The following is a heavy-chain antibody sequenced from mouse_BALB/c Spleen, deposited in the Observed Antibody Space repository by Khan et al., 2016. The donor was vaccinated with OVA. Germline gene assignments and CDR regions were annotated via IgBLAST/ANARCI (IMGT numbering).Heavy chain of an antibody. Sequence: EVQLVESGPSLVKPSQTLSLTCSVTGDSITSGYWNWIRKFPGNKVEYMGYIGYSGSTYYNPSLKSRISITRDTSKNQCYLKLNSVTTEDTATDYCARWGNPRWYFDVWGAGTTVTVSS. CDR1: GDSITSGY. CDR2: IGYSGST. J-gene: IGHJ1*01. D-gene: IGHD2-1*01. CDR3: ARWGNPRWYFDV. V-gene: IGHV3-8*02.